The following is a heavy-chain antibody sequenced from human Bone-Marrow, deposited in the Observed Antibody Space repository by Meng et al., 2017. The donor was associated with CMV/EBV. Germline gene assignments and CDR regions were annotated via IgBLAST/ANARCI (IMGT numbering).Heavy chain of an antibody. Sequence: GPLRLSCTGSGGSISSSSYYWGWIRQPPGKGLEWIGSIYYSGSTYYNPSLKSRVTISVDTSKNQFSLKLSSVTAADTAVYYCATAYGSGRESHDYWGQGTLVTVSS. CDR3: ATAYGSGRESHDY. V-gene: IGHV4-39*01. CDR1: GGSISSSSYY. D-gene: IGHD3-10*01. J-gene: IGHJ4*02. CDR2: IYYSGST.